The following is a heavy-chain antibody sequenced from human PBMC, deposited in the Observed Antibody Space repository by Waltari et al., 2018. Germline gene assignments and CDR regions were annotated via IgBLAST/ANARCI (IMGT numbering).Heavy chain of an antibody. V-gene: IGHV3-23*04. J-gene: IGHJ4*02. D-gene: IGHD2-21*02. CDR2: ISCSGGST. Sequence: VQLVQSGAEVKKPGASVKVSCKASGYTFTSYGISWVRQAPGKGLEWVSAISCSGGSTYYADSVKGRFTISRDKSKNTLYLQMNSLRAEDTAVYYCAKDPIVVVTAIFDYWGQGTLVTVSS. CDR3: AKDPIVVVTAIFDY. CDR1: GYTFTSYG.